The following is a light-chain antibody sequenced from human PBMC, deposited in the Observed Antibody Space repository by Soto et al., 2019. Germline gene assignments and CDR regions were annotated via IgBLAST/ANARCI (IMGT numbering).Light chain of an antibody. CDR1: SSDVGGYNY. V-gene: IGLV2-14*01. J-gene: IGLJ1*01. CDR3: SSYTSSSTYV. CDR2: EVS. Sequence: QSALTQPASVSGSPGQSITISCTGTSSDVGGYNYVSWYQQHPGKAPKVMIHEVSNRPSGVSYRFSGSKSGNTASLTISGLQAEDEADYYCSSYTSSSTYVFGTGTKLT.